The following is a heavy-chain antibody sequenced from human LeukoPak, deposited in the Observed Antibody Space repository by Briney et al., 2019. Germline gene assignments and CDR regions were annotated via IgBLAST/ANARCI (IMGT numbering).Heavy chain of an antibody. V-gene: IGHV4-59*01. CDR3: ARSHGSGSYYNLNDY. CDR2: ISYSGST. J-gene: IGHJ4*02. D-gene: IGHD3-10*01. CDR1: GGSISSYY. Sequence: SETLSLTCTVSGGSISSYYWSWIRQSPGKGLEWIGYISYSGSTKYIPSLKSRVTMSLDTSKNQFSLRLSSVTAADTAVYYCARSHGSGSYYNLNDYWGQGALVTVSS.